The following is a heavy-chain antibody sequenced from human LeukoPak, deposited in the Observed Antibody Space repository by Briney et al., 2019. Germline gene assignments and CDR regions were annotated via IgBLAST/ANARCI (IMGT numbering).Heavy chain of an antibody. Sequence: PGGSLRLSCAASGFTLSSYAMSWVRQAPGKGLEWVSGISGSGGSTYYADSVKGRFTISRDNSKNTVYLQMNSLRAEDTAIYYCAKEKTHYYDSSGCFDYWGQGTLVTVSS. D-gene: IGHD3-22*01. CDR3: AKEKTHYYDSSGCFDY. CDR2: ISGSGGST. V-gene: IGHV3-23*01. CDR1: GFTLSSYA. J-gene: IGHJ4*02.